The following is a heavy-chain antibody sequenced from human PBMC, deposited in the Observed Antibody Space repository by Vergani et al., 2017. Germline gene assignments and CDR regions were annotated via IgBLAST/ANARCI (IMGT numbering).Heavy chain of an antibody. CDR3: ATRSGWQGTWSGAEYFQH. CDR1: GYTFTGYY. D-gene: IGHD6-19*01. Sequence: QVQLVQSGAEVKKPGASVKVSCKASGYTFTGYYMHWVRQAPGQGLEWMGWINPNSGGTNYAQKFQGRVTMTRDTSISTAYMELSRLRSDETAVYYCATRSGWQGTWSGAEYFQHWGQGTLVTVSS. J-gene: IGHJ1*01. V-gene: IGHV1-2*02. CDR2: INPNSGGT.